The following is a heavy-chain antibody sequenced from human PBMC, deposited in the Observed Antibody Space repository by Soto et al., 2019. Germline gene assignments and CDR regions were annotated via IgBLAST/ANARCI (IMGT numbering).Heavy chain of an antibody. V-gene: IGHV3-64*01. CDR1: GFPLGGYA. D-gene: IGHD6-6*01. CDR2: ISSNGVGT. CDR3: ARRARPDFYYMDV. Sequence: VGSLRLSCGASGFPLGGYAVDWVRQAPGKGLEYVSGISSNGVGTYYANSVQGRFTISRDNSKNTVYLQMGSLRPEDMAVYYCARRARPDFYYMDVWGKGTTVTVSS. J-gene: IGHJ6*03.